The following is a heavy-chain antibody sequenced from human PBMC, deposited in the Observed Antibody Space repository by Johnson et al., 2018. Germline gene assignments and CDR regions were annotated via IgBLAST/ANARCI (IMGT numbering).Heavy chain of an antibody. CDR3: ARQTKTYYYYYMDV. J-gene: IGHJ6*03. CDR2: IYPSGGT. CDR1: GGSVSSDGYS. V-gene: IGHV4-30-2*01. Sequence: QVQLQESGSGLVKPSQTLSLTCAVSGGSVSSDGYSWSWIRQPPGKGLEWIGYIYPSGGTYYNPSLKSRVTISVDRSKNQFSLKLSSVTAADTAVYYCARQTKTYYYYYMDVWGKGTTVTVSS. D-gene: IGHD1-1*01.